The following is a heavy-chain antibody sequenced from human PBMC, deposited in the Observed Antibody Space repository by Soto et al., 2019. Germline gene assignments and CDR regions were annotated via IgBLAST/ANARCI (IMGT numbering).Heavy chain of an antibody. CDR2: INAGNGNT. J-gene: IGHJ4*02. CDR1: GYTFTSYA. Sequence: ASVKVSCKASGYTFTSYAMHWVRQAPGQRLEWMGWINAGNGNTKYSQKFQGRVTITRDTSASTAYMELSSLRSEGTAVYYCARGNFRSGSYFLWGQGTLVTVSS. V-gene: IGHV1-3*01. CDR3: ARGNFRSGSYFL. D-gene: IGHD1-26*01.